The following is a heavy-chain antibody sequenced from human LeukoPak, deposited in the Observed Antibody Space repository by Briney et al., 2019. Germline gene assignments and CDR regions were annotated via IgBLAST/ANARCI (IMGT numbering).Heavy chain of an antibody. D-gene: IGHD1-1*01. CDR1: GYTFTGYY. CDR2: FDPEDGET. Sequence: GASVKVSCKASGYTFTGYYMHWVRQAPGKGLEWMGGFDPEDGETIYAQKFQGRVTMTEDTSTDTAYMELSSLRSEDTAVYYCASFTTGTTGEFYFDYWGQGTLVTVSS. V-gene: IGHV1-24*01. CDR3: ASFTTGTTGEFYFDY. J-gene: IGHJ4*02.